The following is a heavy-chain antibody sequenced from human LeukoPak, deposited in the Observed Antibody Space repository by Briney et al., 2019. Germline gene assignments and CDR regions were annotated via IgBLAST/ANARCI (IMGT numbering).Heavy chain of an antibody. CDR2: ISWNSGSI. J-gene: IGHJ4*02. D-gene: IGHD3-22*01. V-gene: IGHV3-9*01. CDR1: GFTFDDYA. CDR3: ARPSFTSGSYFDR. Sequence: GGSLRLSCAASGFTFDDYAMHWVRQAPGKGLEWVSGISWNSGSIGYADSVKGRFTISRDNAKNSLYLQMNSLSGEDTAVYFCARPSFTSGSYFDRWGQGTLVTVSS.